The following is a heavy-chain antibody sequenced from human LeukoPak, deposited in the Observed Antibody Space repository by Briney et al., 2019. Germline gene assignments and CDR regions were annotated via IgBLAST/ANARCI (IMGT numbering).Heavy chain of an antibody. Sequence: SETLSLTCTVSGGSISTYYGNWIREAPGKGLERIGYIYYSGSTNYYPSLKSRVTISVDTSKNQFSLKLSSVTAADTAVYYCARDREAARPYYYYGMDVWGQGTTVTVSS. J-gene: IGHJ6*02. V-gene: IGHV4-59*12. CDR2: IYYSGST. D-gene: IGHD6-6*01. CDR3: ARDREAARPYYYYGMDV. CDR1: GGSISTYY.